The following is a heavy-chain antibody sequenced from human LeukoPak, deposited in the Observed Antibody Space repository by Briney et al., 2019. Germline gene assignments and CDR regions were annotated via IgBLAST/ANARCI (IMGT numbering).Heavy chain of an antibody. CDR2: IGTRDNTM. CDR1: GFTFTTYV. J-gene: IGHJ5*02. Sequence: GRSLRLSCAASGFTFTTYVMNWVRQAPGKGLEWISYIGTRDNTMYYADSVKGRFTISRDNAKNSLYLQMNSLRDEDTAIYYCARGRGSSWGQGTLVTVSS. CDR3: ARGRGSS. V-gene: IGHV3-48*02. D-gene: IGHD2-21*01.